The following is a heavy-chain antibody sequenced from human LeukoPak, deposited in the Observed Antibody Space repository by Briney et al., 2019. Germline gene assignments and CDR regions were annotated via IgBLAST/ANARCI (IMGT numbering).Heavy chain of an antibody. CDR3: TRVRGDYGGNSDY. V-gene: IGHV3-74*01. CDR2: IKGDGSTI. CDR1: GFTFSSHW. Sequence: PGGSLRLSCAASGFTFSSHWMDWVRQAPGKGLVWVSRIKGDGSTITYADSVKGRFTISRDNAKNTLYLQMNSLRAEDTAVYYCTRVRGDYGGNSDYWGQGTLVTVSS. D-gene: IGHD4-23*01. J-gene: IGHJ4*02.